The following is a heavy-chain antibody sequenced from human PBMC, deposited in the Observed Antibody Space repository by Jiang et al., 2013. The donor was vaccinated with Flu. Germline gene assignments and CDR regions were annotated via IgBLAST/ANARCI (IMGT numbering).Heavy chain of an antibody. V-gene: IGHV3-9*01. CDR3: AKDIGNYYGSGRQNLFDY. J-gene: IGHJ4*02. D-gene: IGHD3-10*01. Sequence: SGISWNSGSIGYADSVKGRFTISRDNAKNSLYLQMNSLRAEDTALYYCAKDIGNYYGSGRQNLFDYWGQGTLVTVSS. CDR2: ISWNSGSI.